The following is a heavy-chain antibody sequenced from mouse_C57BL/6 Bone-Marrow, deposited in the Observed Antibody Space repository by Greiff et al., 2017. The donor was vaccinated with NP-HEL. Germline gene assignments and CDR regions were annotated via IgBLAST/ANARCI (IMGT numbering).Heavy chain of an antibody. V-gene: IGHV14-4*01. CDR3: TTYGSYYAMDY. CDR1: GFNITDDY. J-gene: IGHJ4*01. Sequence: VQLQQSGAELMRPGASVKLSCTASGFNITDDYMHWVKQRPEQGLEWIGWIDPENGDTEYASKFQGKATITADTSSNTAYLQLSSLTSEDTAVYYCTTYGSYYAMDYWGQGTSVTVSS. D-gene: IGHD2-2*01. CDR2: IDPENGDT.